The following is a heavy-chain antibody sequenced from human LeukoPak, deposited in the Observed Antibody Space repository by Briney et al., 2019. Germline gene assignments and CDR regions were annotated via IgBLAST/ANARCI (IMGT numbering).Heavy chain of an antibody. D-gene: IGHD5-18*01. J-gene: IGHJ4*02. CDR2: IKQDATER. CDR1: GFTDSSDY. Sequence: GGSLRLSCAASGFTDSSDYMSWVRQAPGKGLEWVANIKQDATERYYVDSVKGRFTISRDNAKNSLYLQMSSLRAEDTAVYYCASGYSYGYLFDYWGQGTLVTVSS. V-gene: IGHV3-7*03. CDR3: ASGYSYGYLFDY.